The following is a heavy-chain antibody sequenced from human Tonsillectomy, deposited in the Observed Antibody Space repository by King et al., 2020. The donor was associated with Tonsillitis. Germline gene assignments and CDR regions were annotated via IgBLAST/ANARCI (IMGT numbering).Heavy chain of an antibody. V-gene: IGHV4-30-4*08. D-gene: IGHD3-10*01. CDR2: IYYSGST. CDR1: GDSISRGDDY. Sequence: QLQESGPRLGMPSQTLSLTCTVSGDSISRGDDYWGWIRQSPGKGLEWIGYIYYSGSTYYNSSHKSRVTISINTSKTQFSLKMRSVRVADTAVYYCASADGSGSYWVPNWFDSWGQASPVTVPS. CDR3: ASADGSGSYWVPNWFDS. J-gene: IGHJ5*01.